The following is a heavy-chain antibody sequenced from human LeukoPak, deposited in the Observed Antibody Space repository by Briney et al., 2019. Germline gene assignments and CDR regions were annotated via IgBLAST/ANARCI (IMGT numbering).Heavy chain of an antibody. D-gene: IGHD2-2*01. J-gene: IGHJ5*02. Sequence: PSETLSLTCAVYGGSFRGYYWSWIRQPPGKGLEWVAEINDNGGTNYNPSLKSRVITSVDTSTNQFSLKMNSVTAADTAVYYCARKIASQGDNWFDPWGQGILVTVSS. CDR3: ARKIASQGDNWFDP. CDR1: GGSFRGYY. V-gene: IGHV4-34*01. CDR2: INDNGGT.